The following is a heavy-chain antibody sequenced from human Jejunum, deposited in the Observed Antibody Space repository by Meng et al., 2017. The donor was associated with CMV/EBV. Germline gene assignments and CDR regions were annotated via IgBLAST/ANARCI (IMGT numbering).Heavy chain of an antibody. D-gene: IGHD5-12*01. V-gene: IGHV3-48*03. Sequence: SCPASGFSFSTYEVNWVRQAPGKGLEWVSFISSGGGPQYHADSVKGRFTISSGSAKNSLDLQMNGLRIEDTAIYYCARSKVAMGFDLWGQGTLVTV. CDR3: ARSKVAMGFDL. CDR2: ISSGGGPQ. CDR1: GFSFSTYE. J-gene: IGHJ5*02.